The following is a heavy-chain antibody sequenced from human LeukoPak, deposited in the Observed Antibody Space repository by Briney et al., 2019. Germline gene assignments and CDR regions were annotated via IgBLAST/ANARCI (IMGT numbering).Heavy chain of an antibody. CDR2: IYYSGST. CDR3: AREVRSIAAAGTEFDY. V-gene: IGHV4-39*07. Sequence: PSETLSLTCTVSGGSISSSSYYWGWIRQPPGKGLEWIGSIYYSGSTYYNPSLKSRVTISVDTSKNQFSLKLSSVTAADTAVYYCAREVRSIAAAGTEFDYWGQGTLVTVSS. D-gene: IGHD6-13*01. CDR1: GGSISSSSYY. J-gene: IGHJ4*02.